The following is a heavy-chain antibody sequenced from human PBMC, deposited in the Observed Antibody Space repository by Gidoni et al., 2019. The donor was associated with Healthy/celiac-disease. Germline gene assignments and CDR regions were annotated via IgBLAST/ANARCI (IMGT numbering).Heavy chain of an antibody. J-gene: IGHJ4*02. D-gene: IGHD7-27*01. Sequence: QLQLQESGPGLVKPSETLSLTCTVSGGSISSSSYYWGWIRQPPGKGLEWIGSIYYSGSTYYNPSLKSRVTISVDTSKNQFSLKLSSVTAADTAVYYCASWGSEGWVKRFFDYWGQGTLVTVSS. V-gene: IGHV4-39*01. CDR2: IYYSGST. CDR3: ASWGSEGWVKRFFDY. CDR1: GGSISSSSYY.